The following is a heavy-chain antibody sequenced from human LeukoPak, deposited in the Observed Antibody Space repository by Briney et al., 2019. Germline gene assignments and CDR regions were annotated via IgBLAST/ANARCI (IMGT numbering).Heavy chain of an antibody. CDR2: INHSGST. J-gene: IGHJ4*02. Sequence: PSXTLSLTCAVYGGSFSGYYWSWIRQPPGKGLEWIGEINHSGSTNYNPSLKSRVTISVDTSKNQFSLKLSSVTAADTAVYYCARGPLSCLVRGAQDYWGQGTLVTVSS. V-gene: IGHV4-34*01. CDR3: ARGPLSCLVRGAQDY. D-gene: IGHD3-10*01. CDR1: GGSFSGYY.